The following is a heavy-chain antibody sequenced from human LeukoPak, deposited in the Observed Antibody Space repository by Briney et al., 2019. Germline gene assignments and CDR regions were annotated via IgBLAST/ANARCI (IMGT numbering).Heavy chain of an antibody. CDR2: IYPGDSDT. J-gene: IGHJ4*02. V-gene: IGHV5-51*01. CDR1: GYSFTSYW. D-gene: IGHD3-3*01. CDR3: ARLPYDFWSGYYPPPLDY. Sequence: GESLQISCQGSGYSFTSYWIGWVRQLPGKGLEWMGIIYPGDSDTRYSPSFQGQVTISADKSISTAYLQWSSLKASDTAMYYCARLPYDFWSGYYPPPLDYWGQGTLVTVSS.